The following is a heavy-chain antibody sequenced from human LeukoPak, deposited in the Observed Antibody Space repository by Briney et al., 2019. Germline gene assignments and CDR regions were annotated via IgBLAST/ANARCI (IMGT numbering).Heavy chain of an antibody. D-gene: IGHD5-12*01. J-gene: IGHJ5*02. CDR3: ARQFHGSGYVDDL. CDR1: GGSISSYY. CDR2: IYYSGST. Sequence: SETLSLTCTVSGGSISSYYWSWIRQPPGKGLEWIGYIYYSGSTNSNPSLKSRVTISVDTSKNQFSLKVSAVTAADTAVYYCARQFHGSGYVDDLWGQGTLVTVSS. V-gene: IGHV4-59*08.